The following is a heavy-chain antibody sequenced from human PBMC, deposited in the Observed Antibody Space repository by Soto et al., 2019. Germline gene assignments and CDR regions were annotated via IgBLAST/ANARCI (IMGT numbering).Heavy chain of an antibody. J-gene: IGHJ5*02. V-gene: IGHV1-46*01. CDR1: GYTFTSYY. D-gene: IGHD6-19*01. CDR2: INPSGGST. Sequence: GASVRVSCKASGYTFTSYYMHWVRQAAGQGLEWMGIINPSGGSTSYAQKFQGRVTMTRDTSTSTVYMELSSLRSEDTAVYYCAFPVAGMYSWFDPWGQGTLVSVSS. CDR3: AFPVAGMYSWFDP.